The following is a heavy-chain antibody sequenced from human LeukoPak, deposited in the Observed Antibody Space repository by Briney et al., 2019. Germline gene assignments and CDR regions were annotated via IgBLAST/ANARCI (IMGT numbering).Heavy chain of an antibody. J-gene: IGHJ4*02. V-gene: IGHV4-59*08. CDR1: GGSISSSY. CDR3: ARLGRGVTIYDY. Sequence: SETLSLTCTVSGGSISSSYWGRIRQPPGKGLEWIGYIYYSGSTNYNPSLKSRVTISVDTSKNQFSLKLSSVTAADTAVYYCARLGRGVTIYDYWGQGTLVAVSS. D-gene: IGHD3-3*01. CDR2: IYYSGST.